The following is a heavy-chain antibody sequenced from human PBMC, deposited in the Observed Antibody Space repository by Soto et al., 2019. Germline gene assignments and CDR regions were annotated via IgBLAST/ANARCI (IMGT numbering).Heavy chain of an antibody. CDR3: SFSNYCYDSSCYYWFGP. V-gene: IGHV4-30-4*01. Sequence: PSETMSLTCTVSGGXISSGDDYWSCISQPPGKGLEWIGYIYYSGSTYYNPSLKSRVTISVDTSKNQFSLKLSSVTAADTAVYYCSFSNYCYDSSCYYWFGPWGEGTLVTGSS. J-gene: IGHJ5*02. CDR2: IYYSGST. CDR1: GGXISSGDDY. D-gene: IGHD3-22*01.